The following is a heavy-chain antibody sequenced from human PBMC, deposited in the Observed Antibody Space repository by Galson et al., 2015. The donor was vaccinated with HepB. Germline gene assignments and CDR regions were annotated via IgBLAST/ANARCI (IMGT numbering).Heavy chain of an antibody. J-gene: IGHJ6*02. CDR1: GFTFSSYS. V-gene: IGHV3-21*01. Sequence: SLRLSCAASGFTFSSYSMNWVRQAPGKGLEWVSSISSSSSYIYYADSVKGRFTISRDNAKNSLYLQMNSLRAEDTAVYYCARGLPWLLPDKIYYYYGMDVWGQGTTVTVSS. CDR2: ISSSSSYI. D-gene: IGHD2-15*01. CDR3: ARGLPWLLPDKIYYYYGMDV.